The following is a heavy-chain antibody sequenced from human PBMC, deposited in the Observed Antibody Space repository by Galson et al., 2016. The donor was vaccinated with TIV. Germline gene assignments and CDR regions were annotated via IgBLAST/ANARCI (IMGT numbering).Heavy chain of an antibody. J-gene: IGHJ4*02. CDR1: GYTFTRYY. CDR2: IDPSNGGT. D-gene: IGHD3-16*01. V-gene: IGHV1-46*03. Sequence: SVKVSCKASGYTFTRYYIHWVRQAAGQGLEWMGIIDPSNGGTTYAQKFQGRLTLTRDTSTSTVYFELSSLTSEDTALYYCASPHSGSYDFDYWGQGTLVTDSS. CDR3: ASPHSGSYDFDY.